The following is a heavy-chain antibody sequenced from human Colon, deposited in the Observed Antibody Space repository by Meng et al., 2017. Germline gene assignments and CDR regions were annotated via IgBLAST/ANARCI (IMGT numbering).Heavy chain of an antibody. Sequence: QVQLNESGPGLVKPSQNLSLTCTVSGGSLSSDTYYWTWIRQDPGKGLEWIGIINHSGSTYYNPSLKSRVTMSLDTSKQQFSLKLISVTAADTAVYFCARGLNEGGLAHNWFDPWGQGTLVTVSS. CDR3: ARGLNEGGLAHNWFDP. D-gene: IGHD1-1*01. V-gene: IGHV4-31*03. CDR1: GGSLSSDTYY. CDR2: INHSGST. J-gene: IGHJ5*02.